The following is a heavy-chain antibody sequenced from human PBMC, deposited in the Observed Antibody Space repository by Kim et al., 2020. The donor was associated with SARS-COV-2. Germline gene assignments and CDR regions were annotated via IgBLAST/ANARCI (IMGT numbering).Heavy chain of an antibody. CDR1: GISFKNYG. V-gene: IGHV3-30*18. CDR2: ISHDGSNK. D-gene: IGHD5-12*01. Sequence: GGSLRLSCVVSGISFKNYGMHWVRQAPGKGLEWVALISHDGSNKFYADPVKGRFTLSRDNSKSTLYLQMNSLRAEDTAVYFCAKLHLGDLDTTTSYAHVYWGQGRWSPSPQ. CDR3: AKLHLGDLDTTTSYAHVY. J-gene: IGHJ4*02.